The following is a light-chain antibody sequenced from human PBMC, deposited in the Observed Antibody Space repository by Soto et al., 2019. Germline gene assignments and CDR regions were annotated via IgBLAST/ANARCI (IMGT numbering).Light chain of an antibody. J-gene: IGLJ1*01. CDR1: SSDIGDYNY. CDR3: SSYTTSNTYV. Sequence: QSALTQPASVSGSPGQSITIPCTGTSSDIGDYNYVSWYQQHSGKAPKLLIYEVYNRPAGVSNRFSGSKSGNTASLTISGLQTGDEGDYYCSSYTTSNTYVFGTGTKVTVL. V-gene: IGLV2-14*01. CDR2: EVY.